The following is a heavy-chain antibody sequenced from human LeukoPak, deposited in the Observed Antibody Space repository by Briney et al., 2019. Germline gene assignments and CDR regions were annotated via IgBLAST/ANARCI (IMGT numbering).Heavy chain of an antibody. J-gene: IGHJ4*02. CDR1: GFTFSSYW. CDR2: IKSKTDGGTT. CDR3: NTGYCSSSSCHRSLYFDY. D-gene: IGHD2-15*01. Sequence: NPGGSLRLSCAASGFTFSSYWMSWVRQAPGKGLEWIGRIKSKTDGGTTDYTAPVKGRFTVSRDDSKNTLYLQMNSLKTEDTAVYYCNTGYCSSSSCHRSLYFDYWGQGTLVTVSS. V-gene: IGHV3-15*01.